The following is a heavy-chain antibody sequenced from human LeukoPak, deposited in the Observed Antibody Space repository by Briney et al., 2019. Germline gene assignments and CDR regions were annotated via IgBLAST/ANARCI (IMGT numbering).Heavy chain of an antibody. D-gene: IGHD6-19*01. V-gene: IGHV3-23*01. CDR3: AKGEYSSGWYIGYYYYGMDV. Sequence: GGSLRLSCAASGFTFSSYDMSWVRQAPGKGLEWVSAISGSGGSTYYADSVKGRFTISRDNSKNTLYLQMNSLRAEDTAVYYCAKGEYSSGWYIGYYYYGMDVWGQGTTVTVSS. J-gene: IGHJ6*02. CDR1: GFTFSSYD. CDR2: ISGSGGST.